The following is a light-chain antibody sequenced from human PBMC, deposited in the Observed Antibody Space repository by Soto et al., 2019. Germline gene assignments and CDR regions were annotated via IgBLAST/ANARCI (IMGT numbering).Light chain of an antibody. J-gene: IGLJ3*02. CDR2: YDD. V-gene: IGLV1-36*01. CDR3: AVWDDTLNAVV. CDR1: PSNIGSNA. Sequence: QSVLTQPPSVSEAPRQTVTISCSGSPSNIGSNAVNWYQRLPGEAPKLLVYYDDLLPSGVSDRFSGSRSDTAASLAISVLRSEDEADYYCAVWDDTLNAVVFGGGTKLTVL.